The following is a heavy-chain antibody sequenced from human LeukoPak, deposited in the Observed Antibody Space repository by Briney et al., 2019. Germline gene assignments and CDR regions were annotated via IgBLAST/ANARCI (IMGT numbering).Heavy chain of an antibody. CDR2: INHSGST. D-gene: IGHD3-10*01. V-gene: IGHV4-34*01. CDR1: GGSFSGYY. Sequence: SETLSLTCAVYGGSFSGYYWSWIRQPPGKGLEWIGEINHSGSTNYNPSLKSRVTISVDTSKNQFSLKLSSVTAADTAVYYCARGQATMVRGVGRPYYFDYWGQGTLVTVSS. J-gene: IGHJ4*02. CDR3: ARGQATMVRGVGRPYYFDY.